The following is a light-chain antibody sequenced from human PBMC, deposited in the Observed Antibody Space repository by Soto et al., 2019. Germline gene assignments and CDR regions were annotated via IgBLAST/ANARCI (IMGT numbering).Light chain of an antibody. CDR3: QQYYSTSGT. J-gene: IGKJ1*01. V-gene: IGKV4-1*01. Sequence: DIVMTQSPDSLAVSLGARATINCKSSQSVLYSSNNKNYLAWYQQKPGQPPKLLFYWASTRESGVPDRVSGSGSGTDFTLTVSSLQAEDVAVYYCQQYYSTSGTFGQGTKVEIK. CDR2: WAS. CDR1: QSVLYSSNNKNY.